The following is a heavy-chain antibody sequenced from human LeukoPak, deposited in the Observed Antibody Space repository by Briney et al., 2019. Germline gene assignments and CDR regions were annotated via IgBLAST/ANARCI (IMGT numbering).Heavy chain of an antibody. Sequence: SETLSLTCAVYGGSFSGYYWSWIRQPPGKGLEWIGEINHSGSTNYNPSLKSRVTISVDTSKNQFSLKLSSVTAADTAAYYCASLRGGTAITMVRGVETTFDYWGQGTLVTVSS. CDR3: ASLRGGTAITMVRGVETTFDY. J-gene: IGHJ4*02. CDR2: INHSGST. CDR1: GGSFSGYY. D-gene: IGHD3-10*01. V-gene: IGHV4-34*01.